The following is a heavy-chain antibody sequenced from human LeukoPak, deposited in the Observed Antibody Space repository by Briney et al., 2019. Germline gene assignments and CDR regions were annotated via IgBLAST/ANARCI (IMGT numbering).Heavy chain of an antibody. V-gene: IGHV1-18*04. D-gene: IGHD2/OR15-2a*01. Sequence: PSVKVSCKASGYSFTTYVITWVRQAPGQGPEWLGWINPQNGNTNFAQRFQGRVTMTTDTSTNTAYMELRSLTSDDTAVYYCARACTTFITQWCFSDFWGQGTLVTVSS. CDR1: GYSFTTYV. CDR3: ARACTTFITQWCFSDF. CDR2: INPQNGNT. J-gene: IGHJ4*02.